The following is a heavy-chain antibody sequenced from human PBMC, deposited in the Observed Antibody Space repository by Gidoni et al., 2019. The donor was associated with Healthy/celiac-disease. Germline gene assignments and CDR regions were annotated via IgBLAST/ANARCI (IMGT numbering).Heavy chain of an antibody. D-gene: IGHD2-2*01. V-gene: IGHV1-2*02. Sequence: QAQLVQSAAEVKKPGASVKLSCQASGYTFTGYYMHWVRQAPGQGLEWMGWINPHSGGTNYAQKVQGRVTMTRDTSISTAYMELSRLRSDDTAVYYCARAEGCSSTSCYRPYYYYGMDVWGQGTTVTVSS. CDR2: INPHSGGT. CDR1: GYTFTGYY. CDR3: ARAEGCSSTSCYRPYYYYGMDV. J-gene: IGHJ6*02.